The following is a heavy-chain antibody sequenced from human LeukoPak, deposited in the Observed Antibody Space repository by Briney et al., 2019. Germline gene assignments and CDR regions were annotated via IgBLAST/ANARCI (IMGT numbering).Heavy chain of an antibody. CDR2: IYHSGST. J-gene: IGHJ4*02. Sequence: PSETLSLTCAVSGASISSHARWTWVRQPPGKGLEWIGEIYHSGSTLFNPSLRSRVSISVDKSNNRFSLQLSSVTAADTAVYYCASRRELTGEPYWGQGTLVSVSS. D-gene: IGHD3-10*01. CDR1: GASISSHAR. V-gene: IGHV4-4*02. CDR3: ASRRELTGEPY.